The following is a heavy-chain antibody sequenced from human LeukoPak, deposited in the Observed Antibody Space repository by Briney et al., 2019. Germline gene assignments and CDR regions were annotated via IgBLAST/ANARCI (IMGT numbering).Heavy chain of an antibody. CDR1: GFTFSNFA. Sequence: PGGSLRLSCAASGFTFSNFAMTWVRQVPGKGLEWVSVINGSGRSIYNADSVRGRFTISRDNSKNTLYLQMNSLSAEDTAVYYCAKGITFYYDSSGYSSDYWGQGTLVTVSS. CDR3: AKGITFYYDSSGYSSDY. V-gene: IGHV3-23*01. CDR2: INGSGRSI. J-gene: IGHJ4*02. D-gene: IGHD3-22*01.